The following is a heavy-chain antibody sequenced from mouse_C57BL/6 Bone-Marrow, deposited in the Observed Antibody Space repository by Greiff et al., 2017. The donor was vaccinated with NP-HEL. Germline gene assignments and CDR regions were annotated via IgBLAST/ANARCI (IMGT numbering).Heavy chain of an antibody. Sequence: EVHLVESGGDLVKPGGSLKLSCAASGFTFSSYGMSWVRQTPDKRLEWVATISSGGSYTYYPDSVKGRFTISRDNAKNTLYLQMSSLKSEDTAMYYCARTTCYADYWGQGTTLTVSS. V-gene: IGHV5-6*01. J-gene: IGHJ2*01. CDR2: ISSGGSYT. D-gene: IGHD1-1*01. CDR3: ARTTCYADY. CDR1: GFTFSSYG.